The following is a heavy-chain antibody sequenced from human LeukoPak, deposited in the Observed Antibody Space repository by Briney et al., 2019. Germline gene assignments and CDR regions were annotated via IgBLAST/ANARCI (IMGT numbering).Heavy chain of an antibody. CDR3: TRDRYGD. Sequence: GGSLRLSCVASGFKFSSSWMSWVRQAPGRGLEWVANIKHDGSETFHVDSVKGRFTISRDNGRNSLYLQMDSLRVDDTAVYYCTRDRYGDWGQGTPVTVSS. CDR2: IKHDGSET. J-gene: IGHJ4*02. CDR1: GFKFSSSW. V-gene: IGHV3-7*05. D-gene: IGHD5-18*01.